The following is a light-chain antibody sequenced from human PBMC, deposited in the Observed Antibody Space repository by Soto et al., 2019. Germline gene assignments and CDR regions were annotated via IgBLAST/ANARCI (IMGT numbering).Light chain of an antibody. CDR2: DVS. V-gene: IGLV2-14*03. Sequence: QSALTQPASASGSPGQSITISCTGTSSDVGGYNYVVWYQQHPGKAPKLMIYDVSNRPSGVSNRFSGSKSGNTASLTISGLQAEDEADYYCSSYTSSRPVVFGGGTQLTVL. J-gene: IGLJ2*01. CDR1: SSDVGGYNY. CDR3: SSYTSSRPVV.